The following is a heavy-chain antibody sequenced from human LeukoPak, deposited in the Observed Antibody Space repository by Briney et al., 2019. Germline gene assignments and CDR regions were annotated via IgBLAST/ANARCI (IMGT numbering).Heavy chain of an antibody. D-gene: IGHD3-22*01. CDR2: ISSSGSTI. J-gene: IGHJ2*01. CDR1: GFTFSSYE. CDR3: ARDYDRSGFSLFDL. V-gene: IGHV3-48*03. Sequence: GGSLRLSCAASGFTFSSYEMNWVRQAPGKGLEWVSYISSSGSTIHYADSVKGRFTISRDNAKNSLYLQMNSLRAEDTAVYYCARDYDRSGFSLFDLWGRGALVTVSS.